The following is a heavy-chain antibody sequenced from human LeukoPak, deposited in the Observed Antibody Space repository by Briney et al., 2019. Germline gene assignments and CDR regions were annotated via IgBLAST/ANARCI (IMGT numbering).Heavy chain of an antibody. Sequence: GGSLRLSCAASGFTFSSYAMHWVRQAPGKGLEWVAVISYDGSNKYYADSVKGRFTISRDNTKNTLYLQMNSLRAEDTAVYDCAREGGCSSTSCYFRWSGKNWFAPWGQGTLVTVPS. CDR2: ISYDGSNK. V-gene: IGHV3-30-3*01. J-gene: IGHJ5*02. CDR3: AREGGCSSTSCYFRWSGKNWFAP. CDR1: GFTFSSYA. D-gene: IGHD2-2*01.